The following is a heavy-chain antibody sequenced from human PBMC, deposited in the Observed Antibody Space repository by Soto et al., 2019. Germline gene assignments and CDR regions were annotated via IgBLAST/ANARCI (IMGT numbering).Heavy chain of an antibody. CDR2: IYYSGST. CDR1: GGSISSSSYY. J-gene: IGHJ6*03. V-gene: IGHV4-39*01. CDR3: ARQHAGGYSYGFYMDV. D-gene: IGHD5-18*01. Sequence: SETLSLTCTVSGGSISSSSYYWGWIRQPPGKGLEWIGSIYYSGSTYYNPSLKSRVTISVDTSKNQFSLKLSSVTAADTTVYYFARQHAGGYSYGFYMDVWGKGTTVTVSS.